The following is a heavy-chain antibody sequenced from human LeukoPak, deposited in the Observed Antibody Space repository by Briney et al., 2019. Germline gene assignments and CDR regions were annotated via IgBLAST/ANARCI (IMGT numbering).Heavy chain of an antibody. Sequence: ASVKASCKASGFTFKNYGFSWVRQAPGQGLQWMGWISADNGNTKYAQNLQGRVIMTTDRSTGTAYVELTSLRSDDAAVYYCARDRRGYSAYDGEGFDYWGQGTLVTVSS. CDR2: ISADNGNT. D-gene: IGHD5-12*01. CDR1: GFTFKNYG. V-gene: IGHV1-18*04. J-gene: IGHJ4*02. CDR3: ARDRRGYSAYDGEGFDY.